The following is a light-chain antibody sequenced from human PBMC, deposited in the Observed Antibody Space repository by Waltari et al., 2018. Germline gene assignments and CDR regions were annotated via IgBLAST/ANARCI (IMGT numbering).Light chain of an antibody. V-gene: IGKV1-33*01. Sequence: DMQMTQSPSSMSAYVGDRVTITCQARQDISKYLNWYQQKPGKATKVLIYDASNLETGVPSRFSESGSWTHFTFTISSLQPEDIATYYCQQYDNLPPYTFGQGTKLEIK. CDR3: QQYDNLPPYT. CDR1: QDISKY. J-gene: IGKJ2*01. CDR2: DAS.